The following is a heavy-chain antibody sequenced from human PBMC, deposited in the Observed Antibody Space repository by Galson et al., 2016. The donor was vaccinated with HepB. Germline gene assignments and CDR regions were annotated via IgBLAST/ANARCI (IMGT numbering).Heavy chain of an antibody. V-gene: IGHV3-7*03. CDR3: ARGFKD. J-gene: IGHJ4*02. CDR1: GLTFSDYW. CDR2: IKQDGSVK. Sequence: SLRLSCAASGLTFSDYWMSWVRQAPGKGLEYVANIKQDGSVKYYVDSVKGRFTISRDNGKNSLYLQMNSLRVEDTAVYYRARGFKDWGQGTLVTVSS.